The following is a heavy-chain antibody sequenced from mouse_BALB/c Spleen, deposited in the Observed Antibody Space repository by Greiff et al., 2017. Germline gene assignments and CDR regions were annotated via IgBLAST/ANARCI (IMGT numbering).Heavy chain of an antibody. CDR2: ISSGSSTI. CDR3: ARESTYFDY. CDR1: GFTFSSFG. J-gene: IGHJ2*01. D-gene: IGHD5-1*01. Sequence: EVKLMESGGGLVQPGGSRKLSCAASGFTFSSFGMHWVRQAPEKGLEWVAYISSGSSTIYYADTVKGRFTISRDNPKNTLFLQMTSLRSEDTAMYYCARESTYFDYWGQGTTLTVSS. V-gene: IGHV5-17*02.